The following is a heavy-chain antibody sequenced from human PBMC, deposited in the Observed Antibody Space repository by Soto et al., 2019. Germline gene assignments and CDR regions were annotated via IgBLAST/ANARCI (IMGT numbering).Heavy chain of an antibody. Sequence: PGESLKISCKGSGYTFTDYWIGWVRQLPGKGLEWMGIIYPGDSDIRYSPSFQGQVTISADKSISTAYLQWSSLKASDTAMYYCARRKGTPSSGWYGVDYWGQGTLVTVSS. CDR1: GYTFTDYW. D-gene: IGHD6-19*01. J-gene: IGHJ4*02. V-gene: IGHV5-51*01. CDR3: ARRKGTPSSGWYGVDY. CDR2: IYPGDSDI.